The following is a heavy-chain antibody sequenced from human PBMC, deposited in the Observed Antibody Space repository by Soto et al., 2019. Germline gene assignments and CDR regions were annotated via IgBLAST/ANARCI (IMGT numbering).Heavy chain of an antibody. CDR2: FRSGGGT. Sequence: ASETLFHPYTVSGDTISTYNLAGFRQPQGKGLEWIGYFRSGGGTSYNPSLKSRVAISADTSMKQFSLRLSSVTAADTAVYYCVRQGIGVLHGLVDVWGQGTTVT. CDR1: GDTISTYN. D-gene: IGHD3-10*01. J-gene: IGHJ6*02. CDR3: VRQGIGVLHGLVDV. V-gene: IGHV4-59*08.